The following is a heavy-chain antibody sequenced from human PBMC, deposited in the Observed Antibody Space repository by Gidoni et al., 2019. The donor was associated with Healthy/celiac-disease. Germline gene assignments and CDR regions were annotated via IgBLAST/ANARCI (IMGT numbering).Heavy chain of an antibody. Sequence: EVQLVESGGGLVQPGRYLRLSCAASGFTFDDYAMPWARQAPGKGLEWVSGISWNSGSIGYADSVKGRFTISRDNAKNSLYLQMNSLRAEDTALYYCAKARSRAPTTVTTLLYYGMDVWGQGTTVTVSS. J-gene: IGHJ6*02. CDR2: ISWNSGSI. V-gene: IGHV3-9*01. D-gene: IGHD4-17*01. CDR1: GFTFDDYA. CDR3: AKARSRAPTTVTTLLYYGMDV.